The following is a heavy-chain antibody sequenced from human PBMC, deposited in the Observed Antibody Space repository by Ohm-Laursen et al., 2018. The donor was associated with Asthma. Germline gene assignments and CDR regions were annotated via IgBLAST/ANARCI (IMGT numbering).Heavy chain of an antibody. V-gene: IGHV3-7*05. CDR3: ARFGAPTYYYDSSGYPPFYFQH. Sequence: GSLRLSCTASGLTFNSYWMTWVRQAPGKGPEWVAHIKEDGSEESYLASVKGRFTISRDNAKNSLYLQMNSLRAEDTAVYYCARFGAPTYYYDSSGYPPFYFQHWGQGTLVTVSS. D-gene: IGHD3-22*01. CDR2: IKEDGSEE. J-gene: IGHJ1*01. CDR1: GLTFNSYW.